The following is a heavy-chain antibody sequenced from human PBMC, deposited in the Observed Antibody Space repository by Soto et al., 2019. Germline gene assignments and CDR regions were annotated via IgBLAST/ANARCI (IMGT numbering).Heavy chain of an antibody. D-gene: IGHD5-18*01. Sequence: EVQLLASGGGLIQPGESLTLSCGASGFTFSQSAMSWVRQAPGKGLEWVSAISIGGGSTYYADSVKGRFTISRDDSENTLYLQMNSLRGDDTAVYYCAKPSPYSFGHFGSWGQGTLVTVSS. V-gene: IGHV3-23*01. CDR1: GFTFSQSA. CDR3: AKPSPYSFGHFGS. CDR2: ISIGGGST. J-gene: IGHJ4*02.